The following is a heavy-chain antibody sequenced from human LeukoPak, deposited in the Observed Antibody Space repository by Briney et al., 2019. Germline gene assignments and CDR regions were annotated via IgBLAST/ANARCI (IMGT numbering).Heavy chain of an antibody. J-gene: IGHJ4*02. CDR3: ARIIWGCSSTSCYNMDY. V-gene: IGHV3-21*01. Sequence: TGGTLRLSCSASGFTFSSYSMNWVRQAPGKGLEWVSSISSSSSYIYYADSVKGRFSISRDNAKNSLYLQMNSLRAEDTAVYYCARIIWGCSSTSCYNMDYWGQGTLVTVSS. CDR2: ISSSSSYI. CDR1: GFTFSSYS. D-gene: IGHD2-2*02.